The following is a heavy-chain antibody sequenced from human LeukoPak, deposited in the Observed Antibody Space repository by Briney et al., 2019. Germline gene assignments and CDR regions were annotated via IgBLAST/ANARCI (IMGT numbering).Heavy chain of an antibody. D-gene: IGHD5-24*01. CDR1: GFTIDDYA. CDR2: LSWNSGTI. J-gene: IGHJ4*02. CDR3: AKGRDGYLRNMNY. V-gene: IGHV3-9*01. Sequence: PDRSQRLSCAASGFTIDDYAMHWVRQAPGKGLEWVSGLSWNSGTIGYADSVKGRFTISRDNAKNSLYLQMNSLRAEDTALYYCAKGRDGYLRNMNYWGQGTLVTVSS.